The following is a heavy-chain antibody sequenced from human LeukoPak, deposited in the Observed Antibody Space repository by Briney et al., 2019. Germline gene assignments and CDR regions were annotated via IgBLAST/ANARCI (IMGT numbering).Heavy chain of an antibody. CDR3: ARVIGPFSGSYTIGY. V-gene: IGHV3-74*01. CDR2: INTDGSIT. Sequence: GGSLRLSCAASGFTFNNYWMHWVRQAPGKGLVWVSCINTDGSITTYADSVKGRFTISRDNAKNTLYLQMNSLRAEDTAVHYCARVIGPFSGSYTIGYWGQGTLVTVSS. D-gene: IGHD3-10*01. CDR1: GFTFNNYW. J-gene: IGHJ4*02.